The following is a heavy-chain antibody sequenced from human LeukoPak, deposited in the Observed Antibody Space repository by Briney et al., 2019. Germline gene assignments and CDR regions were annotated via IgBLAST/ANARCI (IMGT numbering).Heavy chain of an antibody. J-gene: IGHJ4*02. V-gene: IGHV1-24*01. D-gene: IGHD3-3*01. CDR3: ATPSPGITIFGAALDY. CDR1: GYTLTELS. CDR2: FDPEDGET. Sequence: ASVKVSCKVSGYTLTELSMHWVRQAPGKGLEWMGGFDPEDGETIYAQKFQGRVTMTEDTSTDTAYMELSSLRSEDTAVYYCATPSPGITIFGAALDYWGQGTLVTVSS.